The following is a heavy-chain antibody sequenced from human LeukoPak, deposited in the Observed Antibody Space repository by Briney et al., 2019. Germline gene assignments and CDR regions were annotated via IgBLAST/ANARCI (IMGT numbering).Heavy chain of an antibody. J-gene: IGHJ4*02. V-gene: IGHV4-61*02. CDR2: IYTSGST. CDR3: ARDRGDGYNPLYYFDY. Sequence: PSETLSLTCTVSGGSISSGSYYWSWIRQPAGKGLEWIGRIYTSGSTNYNPSLKSRVTISVDTSKNQFSLKLSSVTAADTAVYYCARDRGDGYNPLYYFDYWGQGTLVTVSS. D-gene: IGHD5-24*01. CDR1: GGSISSGSYY.